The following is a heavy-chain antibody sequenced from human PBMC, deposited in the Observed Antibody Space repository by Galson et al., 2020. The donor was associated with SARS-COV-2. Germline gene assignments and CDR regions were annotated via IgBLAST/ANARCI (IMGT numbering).Heavy chain of an antibody. Sequence: GGSLRLSCAASGFTFSSYNMNWVRQAPGKGREWVSSISSSSSYIYFADSVKGRFTISRESAENPLYLKMSSLRAENTAVYYWARDRHQRWEYGDDTRSAYENWGQGTMVTVSS. CDR2: ISSSSSYI. CDR3: ARDRHQRWEYGDDTRSAYEN. CDR1: GFTFSSYN. D-gene: IGHD4-17*01. J-gene: IGHJ3*02. V-gene: IGHV3-21*01.